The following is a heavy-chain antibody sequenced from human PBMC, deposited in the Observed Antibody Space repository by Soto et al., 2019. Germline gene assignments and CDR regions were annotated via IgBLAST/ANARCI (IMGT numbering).Heavy chain of an antibody. D-gene: IGHD2-15*01. CDR2: IWYDGSNK. Sequence: GGSLRLSCAASGFTFSSYGMSWVRQAPGKGLEWVAVIWYDGSNKYYADSVKGRFTISRDNSKNTLYLQMNSLRAEDTAVYYCARGPDIVVVIARDAFDIWGQGTMVTVSS. CDR3: ARGPDIVVVIARDAFDI. J-gene: IGHJ3*02. V-gene: IGHV3-33*08. CDR1: GFTFSSYG.